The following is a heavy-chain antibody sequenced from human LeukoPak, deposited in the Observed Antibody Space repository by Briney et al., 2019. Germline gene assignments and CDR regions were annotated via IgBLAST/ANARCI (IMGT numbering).Heavy chain of an antibody. Sequence: GASVKVSCKASGYTFTGYYMHWVRQAPGQGLEWMGWINPNSGGTNYAQKFQGRVTMTRDTSISTAYMELSRLRSDDTAVYYCARVGGYVPALRGWFGPWGQGTLVTVSS. CDR1: GYTFTGYY. D-gene: IGHD5-12*01. CDR3: ARVGGYVPALRGWFGP. J-gene: IGHJ5*02. V-gene: IGHV1-2*02. CDR2: INPNSGGT.